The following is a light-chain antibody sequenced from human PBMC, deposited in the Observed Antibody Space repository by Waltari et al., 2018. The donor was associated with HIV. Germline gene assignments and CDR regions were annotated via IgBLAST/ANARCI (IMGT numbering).Light chain of an antibody. J-gene: IGLJ3*02. CDR1: SSDVGGYNY. CDR2: DVS. Sequence: QSALTQPASVSGSPGQSITISCTGTSSDVGGYNYVSWFQQHPGKAPKFLIYDVSKRPSGVSNRFSGSKSGNTASLTISGLQAEDEADYYCSSYGGRNNRVLFGGGTRLTVL. V-gene: IGLV2-14*03. CDR3: SSYGGRNNRVL.